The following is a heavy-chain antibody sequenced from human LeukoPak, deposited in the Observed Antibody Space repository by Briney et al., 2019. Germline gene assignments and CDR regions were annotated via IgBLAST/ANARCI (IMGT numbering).Heavy chain of an antibody. J-gene: IGHJ4*02. CDR2: INPNSGGT. CDR1: GYTFTSYD. Sequence: GASVKVSCKASGYTFTSYDINWVRQAPGQGLEWMGWINPNSGGTNYAQKFQGRVTMTRDTSISTAYMELSRLRSDDTAVYYCALWGATLDYFDYWGQGTLVTVSS. CDR3: ALWGATLDYFDY. V-gene: IGHV1-2*02. D-gene: IGHD1-26*01.